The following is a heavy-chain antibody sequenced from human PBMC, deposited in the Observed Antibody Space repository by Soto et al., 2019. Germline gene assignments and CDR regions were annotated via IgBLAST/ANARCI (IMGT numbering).Heavy chain of an antibody. CDR3: ARADALTGTTQFYFDY. CDR1: GYTFTMYG. J-gene: IGHJ4*02. CDR2: ISAYNGHP. V-gene: IGHV1-18*01. Sequence: GASVKVSCKASGYTFTMYGISWVRQAPGQGLLWMGWISAYNGHPNYAQNFQDRVTVTTDTSTNTAYMELWSLRSDDTAVYFCARADALTGTTQFYFDYWGQGTPVTVSS. D-gene: IGHD1-1*01.